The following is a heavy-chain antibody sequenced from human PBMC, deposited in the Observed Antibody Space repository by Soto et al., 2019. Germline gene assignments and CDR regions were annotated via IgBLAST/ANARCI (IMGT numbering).Heavy chain of an antibody. Sequence: GGSLRLSCAASGFTFSSYAMHWVRQAPGKGLEWVAVISYDGGNKYYADSVKGRFTISRDNSKNTLYLQMNSLRAEDTAVYYCARGGPVSVVVVAASRAGFDYWGQGTLVTVSS. V-gene: IGHV3-30-3*01. CDR2: ISYDGGNK. J-gene: IGHJ4*02. CDR3: ARGGPVSVVVVAASRAGFDY. CDR1: GFTFSSYA. D-gene: IGHD2-15*01.